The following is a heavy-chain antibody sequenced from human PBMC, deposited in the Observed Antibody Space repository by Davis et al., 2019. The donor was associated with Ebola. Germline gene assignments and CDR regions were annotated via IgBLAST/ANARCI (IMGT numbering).Heavy chain of an antibody. CDR2: INPHNGNT. D-gene: IGHD2-8*01. CDR1: GYTFTNYG. Sequence: AASVKVSCKASGYTFTNYGITWVRQAPGQGLEWMGWINPHNGNTNYAQNVQGRVTMTTDTSTSTAYMEVGILRSDDTAVYYCARDYEWWGQGTLVTVSS. J-gene: IGHJ4*02. CDR3: ARDYEW. V-gene: IGHV1-18*04.